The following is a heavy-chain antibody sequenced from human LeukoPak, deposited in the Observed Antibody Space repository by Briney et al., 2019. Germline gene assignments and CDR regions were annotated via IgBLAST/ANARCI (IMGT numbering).Heavy chain of an antibody. V-gene: IGHV1-46*01. CDR1: GYTFTSNY. CDR2: INPSGGST. CDR3: ARGRWELLANDY. D-gene: IGHD1-26*01. Sequence: ASVKVSCKAFGYTFTSNYMHWVRQAPGQGPEWMGIINPSGGSTSYAQKFQGRVTMTRDMSTSTVYMELSSLRSEDTAVYYCARGRWELLANDYWGQGTLVTVSS. J-gene: IGHJ4*02.